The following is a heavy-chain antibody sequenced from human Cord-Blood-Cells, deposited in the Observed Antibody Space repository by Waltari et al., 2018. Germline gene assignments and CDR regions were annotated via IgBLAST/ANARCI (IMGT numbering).Heavy chain of an antibody. CDR3: ARDPEYVVDY. Sequence: EVQLVESGGGLVQPGGSLRLSCAASGFTASINYMSWVRRAPGKGLEWVSVIYSAGSTYYADSVKSIYTISRDNSKNTLYIHMNSLRAEDTAVYCCARDPEYVVDYWGQGTLVTDSS. CDR2: IYSAGST. J-gene: IGHJ4*02. D-gene: IGHD3-16*01. V-gene: IGHV3-66*01. CDR1: GFTASINY.